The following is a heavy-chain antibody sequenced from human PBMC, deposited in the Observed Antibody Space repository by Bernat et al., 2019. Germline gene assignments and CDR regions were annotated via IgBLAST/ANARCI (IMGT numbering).Heavy chain of an antibody. D-gene: IGHD6-19*01. CDR2: ISYDGSNK. V-gene: IGHV3-30-3*01. CDR3: ATSIPYSSGWSEFDP. Sequence: QVQLVESGGGVVQPGRSLRLSCAASGFTFSSYAMHWVRQAPGKGLEWVAVISYDGSNKYYADSVKGRFTISRDNSKNTLYLQMNSLRAEDTAVYYCATSIPYSSGWSEFDPWGQGTLVTVSS. CDR1: GFTFSSYA. J-gene: IGHJ5*02.